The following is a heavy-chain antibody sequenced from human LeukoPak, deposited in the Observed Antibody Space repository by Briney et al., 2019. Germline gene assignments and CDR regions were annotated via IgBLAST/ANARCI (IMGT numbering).Heavy chain of an antibody. V-gene: IGHV3-47*02. CDR1: GFAFSSYV. CDR3: ARDLIRDYGVKADAFDI. CDR2: IGTGGDT. J-gene: IGHJ3*02. D-gene: IGHD4-23*01. Sequence: GGSLRLSCAASGFAFSSYVLHWVRRAPGKGPEWVSAIGTGGDTYYADSVMGRFTISRDNAKKSLYLQMNSLRAEDTAVYYCARDLIRDYGVKADAFDIWGQGTMVTVSS.